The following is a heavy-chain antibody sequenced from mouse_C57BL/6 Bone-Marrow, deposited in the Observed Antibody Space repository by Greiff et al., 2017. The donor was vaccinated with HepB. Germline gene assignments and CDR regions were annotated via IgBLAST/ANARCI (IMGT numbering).Heavy chain of an antibody. D-gene: IGHD2-1*01. CDR2: ISPGSGNT. V-gene: IGHV1-76*01. J-gene: IGHJ2*01. CDR3: ARRGVGSYYARYWDY. Sequence: VQLQQSGAELVRPGASVKLSCKASGYTFTDYSIHWVKQRPGQGLEWIARISPGSGNTYYNEKFKGKATLTAEKSSSTAYMQLSSLTSADSAVYFCARRGVGSYYARYWDYWGQGTTRTVSS. CDR1: GYTFTDYS.